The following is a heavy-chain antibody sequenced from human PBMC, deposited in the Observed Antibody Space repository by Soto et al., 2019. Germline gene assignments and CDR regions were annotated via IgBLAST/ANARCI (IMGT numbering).Heavy chain of an antibody. D-gene: IGHD2-21*02. CDR3: ARGLVFYGGCDP. CDR1: GFTFTDYY. CDR2: ISSSGSTI. J-gene: IGHJ5*02. Sequence: QVQLVESGGGLGKPGGSLRLSCAASGFTFTDYYMTWIRQAPGKGLEWGSYISSSGSTIYYADSVKGRFTISRDNAENSLYLQMNRLRAEDTAVDYCARGLVFYGGCDPWGQGTMVTVSS. V-gene: IGHV3-11*01.